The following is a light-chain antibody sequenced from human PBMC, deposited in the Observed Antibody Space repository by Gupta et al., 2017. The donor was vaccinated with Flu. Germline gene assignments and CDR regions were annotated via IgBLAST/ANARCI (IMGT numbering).Light chain of an antibody. V-gene: IGLV2-14*01. J-gene: IGLJ1*01. Sequence: QSALTQSASVSGSPGQSIAISCTGTSSDVGGYNNVSWYQQHPGKAPKLMIYEVSNRPSGVSNRFSGSKSENTASLTISGLQAEDEADYYCSSYTSSSTLYVFGTGTKVTVL. CDR2: EVS. CDR3: SSYTSSSTLYV. CDR1: SSDVGGYNN.